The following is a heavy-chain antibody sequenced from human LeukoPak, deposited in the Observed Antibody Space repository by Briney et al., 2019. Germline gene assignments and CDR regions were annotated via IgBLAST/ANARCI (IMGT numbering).Heavy chain of an antibody. V-gene: IGHV3-7*01. CDR1: GFTFSSYW. CDR3: AREPRYFDWSIDY. CDR2: IKQDGSEK. D-gene: IGHD3-9*01. J-gene: IGHJ4*02. Sequence: GGSLRLSCAASGFTFSSYWMSWVRQAPGKGLEWVANIKQDGSEKYYVDSVKGRFTISRDNAKNSLYLQMNSLRAEDTAVYYCAREPRYFDWSIDYWGQGTLVTVSS.